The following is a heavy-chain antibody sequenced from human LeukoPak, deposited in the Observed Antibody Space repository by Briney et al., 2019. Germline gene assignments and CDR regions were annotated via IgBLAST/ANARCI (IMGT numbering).Heavy chain of an antibody. J-gene: IGHJ4*02. Sequence: SETLSLTCTVSGGSISSGSYYWSWIRQPAGRGLEWIGRIYIRGSTNYNPSLNSRVTISVDTSKNQFSLKLSSVTAADTAVYYCARESGSYADSWGQGTLVTVSS. V-gene: IGHV4-61*02. CDR1: GGSISSGSYY. CDR2: IYIRGST. CDR3: ARESGSYADS. D-gene: IGHD1-26*01.